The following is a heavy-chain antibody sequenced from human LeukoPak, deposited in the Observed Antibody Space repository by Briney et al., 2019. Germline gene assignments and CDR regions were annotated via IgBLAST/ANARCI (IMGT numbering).Heavy chain of an antibody. V-gene: IGHV3-21*01. D-gene: IGHD6-13*01. CDR2: ISSSSSYI. J-gene: IGHJ4*02. Sequence: GGSLRLSCAASGFTFSSYSMNWVRQAPGKGLEWVSSISSSSSYIYYADSVKGRFTISRDNAKNSLYLQMSSLRAEDTAVYYCARVDRSSPYFDYWGQGTLVTVSS. CDR3: ARVDRSSPYFDY. CDR1: GFTFSSYS.